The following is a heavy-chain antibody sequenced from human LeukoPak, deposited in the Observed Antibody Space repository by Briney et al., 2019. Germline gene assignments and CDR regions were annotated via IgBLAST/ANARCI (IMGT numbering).Heavy chain of an antibody. Sequence: PGGSLRLSCAASGFTFSSYTMNWVRQAPGKGLEWVSYISSSSSTIYYADSVKGRFTISRDNAKNSLYLQMNSLRAEDTAVYYCARVVRGATQGNWFDPWGQGTLVTVSS. CDR2: ISSSSSTI. J-gene: IGHJ5*02. CDR3: ARVVRGATQGNWFDP. V-gene: IGHV3-48*01. D-gene: IGHD3-10*01. CDR1: GFTFSSYT.